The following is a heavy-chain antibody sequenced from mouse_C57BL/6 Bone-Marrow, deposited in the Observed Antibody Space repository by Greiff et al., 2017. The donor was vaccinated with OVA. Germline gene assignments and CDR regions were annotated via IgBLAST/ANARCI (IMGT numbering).Heavy chain of an antibody. CDR3: ARGAFDY. CDR2: IDPSDSYT. CDR1: GYTFTSYW. V-gene: IGHV1-69*01. J-gene: IGHJ2*01. Sequence: QVQLQQSGAELVMPGASVKLSCKASGYTFTSYWMHWVKQRPGQGLEWIGEIDPSDSYTNYNQKFKGKSTLTVDKSSSTAYMQLSSLTSEDSAVYYCARGAFDYWGQGTTLTVSS.